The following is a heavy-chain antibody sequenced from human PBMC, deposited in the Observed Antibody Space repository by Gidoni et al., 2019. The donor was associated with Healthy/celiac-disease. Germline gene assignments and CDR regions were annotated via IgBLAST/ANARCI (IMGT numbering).Heavy chain of an antibody. CDR2: ISSSSSYI. J-gene: IGHJ6*02. V-gene: IGHV3-21*01. CDR3: ARVQILYCSGGSCYFDYYGMDV. CDR1: GLAFSRYS. Sequence: EVQLVESGGGLVKPVGSLRISCAASGLAFSRYSMHRVPPAPGKGLAWVASISSSSSYIYYADSVQGRVTISRDNAKNSLYLQMNSLRAEDTAVYYCARVQILYCSGGSCYFDYYGMDVWGQGTTVTVSS. D-gene: IGHD2-15*01.